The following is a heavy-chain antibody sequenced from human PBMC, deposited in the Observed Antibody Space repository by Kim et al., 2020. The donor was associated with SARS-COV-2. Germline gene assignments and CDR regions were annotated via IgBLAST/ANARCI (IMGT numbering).Heavy chain of an antibody. CDR2: ISGSGGST. V-gene: IGHV3-23*01. CDR1: GFTFSSYA. CDR3: AKRLTWSVLRLPGGGMDV. D-gene: IGHD3-3*01. Sequence: GGSLRLSCAASGFTFSSYAMSWVRQAPGKGLEWVSAISGSGGSTYYADSVKGRFTISRDNSKNTLYLQMNSLRAEDTAVYYCAKRLTWSVLRLPGGGMDVWGQGTTVTVSS. J-gene: IGHJ6*02.